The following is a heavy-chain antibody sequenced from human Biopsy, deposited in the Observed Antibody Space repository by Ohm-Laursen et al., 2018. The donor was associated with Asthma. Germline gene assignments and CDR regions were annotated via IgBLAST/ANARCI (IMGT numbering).Heavy chain of an antibody. Sequence: SLRLSCTAFGFSFSNFAVHWVRQAPGKGLEWVGVISKDASTQDYADSVKGRFTMARDNSKNTLDLQMNSLREEDTAVYYCVRDGTDDAFDIWGQGTVVSVSS. J-gene: IGHJ3*02. CDR1: GFSFSNFA. V-gene: IGHV3-30*01. CDR3: VRDGTDDAFDI. D-gene: IGHD1-1*01. CDR2: ISKDASTQ.